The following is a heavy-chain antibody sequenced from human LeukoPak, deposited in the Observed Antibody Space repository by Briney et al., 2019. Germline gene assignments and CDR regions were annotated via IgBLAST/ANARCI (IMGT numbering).Heavy chain of an antibody. J-gene: IGHJ4*02. CDR3: ARGIADYFDY. D-gene: IGHD6-13*01. CDR2: ISSSSSYI. V-gene: IGHV3-21*01. Sequence: PGGSLRLSCAASGFTFGSYSMNWVRQAPGKGLEWVSSISSSSSYIYYADSVKGRFTISRDNAKNSLYLQMNSLRAEDTAVYYCARGIADYFDYWGQGTLVTVSS. CDR1: GFTFGSYS.